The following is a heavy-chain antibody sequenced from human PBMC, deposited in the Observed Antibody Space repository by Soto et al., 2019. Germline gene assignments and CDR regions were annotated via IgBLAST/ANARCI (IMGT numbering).Heavy chain of an antibody. V-gene: IGHV3-23*01. Sequence: LRLCCVASGFTFSSYAMSWVRQVPGKGLEWVSTISDAAGSAYYVDSVKGRFTISRDNSKKTLYLQMNSLRAEDSAVYYCARPYGGKIGDAPDLWGPGXMVTVSS. CDR3: ARPYGGKIGDAPDL. CDR1: GFTFSSYA. D-gene: IGHD4-17*01. J-gene: IGHJ3*01. CDR2: ISDAAGSA.